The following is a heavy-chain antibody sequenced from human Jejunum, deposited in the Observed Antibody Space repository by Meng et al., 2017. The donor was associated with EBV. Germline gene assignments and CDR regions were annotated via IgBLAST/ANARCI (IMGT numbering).Heavy chain of an antibody. V-gene: IGHV4-61*01. CDR2: IYYSGST. CDR3: AGLRYSGYDRAFDY. Sequence: QVQLQEPGPGLVKPSGTLSLTCTVSGGSVNSGNVYWSWIRQPPGKGLEWIGYIYYSGSTNYIPSLKSRVTISLDTSKNQFSLKLSSVTAADTAVYYCAGLRYSGYDRAFDYWGQGALVTVSS. D-gene: IGHD5-12*01. CDR1: GGSVNSGNVY. J-gene: IGHJ4*02.